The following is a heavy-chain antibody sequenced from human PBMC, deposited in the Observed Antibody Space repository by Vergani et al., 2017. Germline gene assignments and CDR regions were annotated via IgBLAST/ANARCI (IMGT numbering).Heavy chain of an antibody. Sequence: QVQLQQWGAGLLKPSETLSLTCAVYGGSFSDYYWSWIRQPPGKGLEWIGEINHSGSTNYNPSLKSRVTISVDTSKNQFSLKLSSVTAAGTAVYYCARGRMTMVRGVMRYFDLWGRGTLVTVSS. CDR2: INHSGST. CDR3: ARGRMTMVRGVMRYFDL. J-gene: IGHJ2*01. D-gene: IGHD3-10*01. CDR1: GGSFSDYY. V-gene: IGHV4-34*01.